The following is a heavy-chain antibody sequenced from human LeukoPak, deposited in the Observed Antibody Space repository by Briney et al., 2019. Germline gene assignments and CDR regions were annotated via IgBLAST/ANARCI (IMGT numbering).Heavy chain of an antibody. CDR2: FDPEDGET. Sequence: ASVKVSCKVSGYTLTELSMHWVRQAPGKGLEWMGGFDPEDGETIYAQKFQGRVTITRNTSISTAYMELSSLRSEDTAVYYCARGRSTVSKRDYYYMDVWGKGTTVTVSS. D-gene: IGHD4-11*01. J-gene: IGHJ6*03. CDR1: GYTLTELS. CDR3: ARGRSTVSKRDYYYMDV. V-gene: IGHV1-24*01.